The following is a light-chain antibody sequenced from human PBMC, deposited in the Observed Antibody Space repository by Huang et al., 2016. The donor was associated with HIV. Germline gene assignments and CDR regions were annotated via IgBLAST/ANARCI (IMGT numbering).Light chain of an antibody. CDR2: SAS. CDR1: ENIRRY. J-gene: IGKJ2*01. V-gene: IGKV1-39*01. CDR3: QGSLSIPHT. Sequence: DIQMTQSPSSLSASVGDRVTIPCRASENIRRYLNRYQHKPGKPPKLLIHSASTLQSGVPSRFSGSGSGTDFTLTITSLQPEDFATYYCQGSLSIPHTFGQGTNLEIK.